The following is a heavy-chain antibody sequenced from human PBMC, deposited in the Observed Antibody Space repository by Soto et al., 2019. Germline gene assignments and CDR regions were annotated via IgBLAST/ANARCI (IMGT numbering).Heavy chain of an antibody. V-gene: IGHV5-51*01. CDR2: MYPGDSDT. CDR1: GYGFTSYW. CDR3: ARGEAAAATYGMDV. Sequence: RGESLKISCKASGYGFTSYWIGWVRQMPGKGLELMGIMYPGDSDTRYSPSFQGQVTISADKSISTAYLQWSSLKASDTAMYYCARGEAAAATYGMDVWGQGTTVTVSS. D-gene: IGHD6-13*01. J-gene: IGHJ6*02.